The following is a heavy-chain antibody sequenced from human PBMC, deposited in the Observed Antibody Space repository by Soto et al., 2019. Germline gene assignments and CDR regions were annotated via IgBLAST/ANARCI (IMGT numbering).Heavy chain of an antibody. CDR2: ISFSGIT. V-gene: IGHV4-59*08. J-gene: IGHJ6*03. CDR3: ARTTASGYMDV. CDR1: GGSISSYY. Sequence: SETLSLTCTVSGGSISSYYWSWIRQPPGKGLEWIGYISFSGITNYNPSLNSRVTISIETSKNQFSLKLSSVTAADTAIYYCARTTASGYMDVWGKGTTVTVSS. D-gene: IGHD4-17*01.